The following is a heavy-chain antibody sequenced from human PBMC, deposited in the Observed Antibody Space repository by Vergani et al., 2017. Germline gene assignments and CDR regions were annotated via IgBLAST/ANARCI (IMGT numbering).Heavy chain of an antibody. CDR2: IYPGDSDT. J-gene: IGHJ3*02. D-gene: IGHD6-13*01. Sequence: EVQLVQSGAEVKKPGESLKISCKGSGYSFTSYWIGWVRQMPGKGLEWMGIIYPGDSDTRYSPSFQGQVTISADKSISTAYLQWSSLKASDTAMYYCARHSALNHNRAAAVNDAFDIWGQGTMVTVSS. V-gene: IGHV5-51*01. CDR1: GYSFTSYW. CDR3: ARHSALNHNRAAAVNDAFDI.